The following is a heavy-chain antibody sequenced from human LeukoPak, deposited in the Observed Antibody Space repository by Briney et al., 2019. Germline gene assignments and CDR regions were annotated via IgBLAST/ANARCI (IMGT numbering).Heavy chain of an antibody. CDR3: AKGLEWLRLVYYYYGMDV. Sequence: GASVKVSCKASGYTFTGYYMHWVRQAPGQGLEWMGWINPNSGGTNYAQKFQGRVTMTRDTSISTAYMELSRLRSDDTAVYYCAKGLEWLRLVYYYYGMDVWGQGTTVTVSS. CDR2: INPNSGGT. J-gene: IGHJ6*02. CDR1: GYTFTGYY. V-gene: IGHV1-2*02. D-gene: IGHD5-12*01.